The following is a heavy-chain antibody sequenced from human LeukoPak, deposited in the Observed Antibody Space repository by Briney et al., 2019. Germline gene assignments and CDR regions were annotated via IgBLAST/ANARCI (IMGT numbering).Heavy chain of an antibody. J-gene: IGHJ4*02. CDR3: AKGYSSSWYTSYFDY. D-gene: IGHD6-13*01. V-gene: IGHV3-30-3*01. CDR1: GFTFSSYA. Sequence: RRSLRLSCAASGFTFSSYAMHWVRQAPGKGLEWVAVISYDGSNKYYADSVKGRFTISRDNSKNTLYLQMNSLRAEDTALYYCAKGYSSSWYTSYFDYWGQGTLVTVSS. CDR2: ISYDGSNK.